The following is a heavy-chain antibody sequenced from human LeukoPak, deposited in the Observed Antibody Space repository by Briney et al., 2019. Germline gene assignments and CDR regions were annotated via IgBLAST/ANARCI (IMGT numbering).Heavy chain of an antibody. Sequence: SETLSLTCTVSGDSISNYYWSWIRQPPGKGLEWIGYMAYSGSANYNPSLKSRVTVSVDTSKNQFSLKLSSVTAADTAVYYCARAWSYHGYWGQGTLVTVSS. CDR2: MAYSGSA. D-gene: IGHD3-10*01. CDR1: GDSISNYY. CDR3: ARAWSYHGY. V-gene: IGHV4-59*01. J-gene: IGHJ4*02.